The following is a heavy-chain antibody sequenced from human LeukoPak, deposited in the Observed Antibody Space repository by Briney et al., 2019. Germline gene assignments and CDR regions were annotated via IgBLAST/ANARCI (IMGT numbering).Heavy chain of an antibody. D-gene: IGHD3-22*01. Sequence: SETLSLTCTVSGVSISSGGYYLSWIRQHPGKGLEWIGYIYYSGSTYYNPSLKSRVTISVDTSKNQFSLKLSSVTAADTAEYYCATAENYYDSSGYPAGTNWFDPWGQGTLVTVSS. J-gene: IGHJ5*02. CDR3: ATAENYYDSSGYPAGTNWFDP. CDR2: IYYSGST. V-gene: IGHV4-31*03. CDR1: GVSISSGGYY.